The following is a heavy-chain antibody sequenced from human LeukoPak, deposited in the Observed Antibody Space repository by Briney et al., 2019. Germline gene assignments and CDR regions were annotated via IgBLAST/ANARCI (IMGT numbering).Heavy chain of an antibody. J-gene: IGHJ6*02. V-gene: IGHV4-34*01. CDR3: ARVDTAMVTGDYYYYYGMDV. CDR2: INHSGST. D-gene: IGHD5-18*01. CDR1: GGSFSGYY. Sequence: SETLSLTCAVYGGSFSGYYWSWIRQPPGKGLEWIGEINHSGSTNYNPSLKSRVTVSVDTSKNQFSLKLSPVTAADTAVYYCARVDTAMVTGDYYYYYGMDVWGQGTTVTVSS.